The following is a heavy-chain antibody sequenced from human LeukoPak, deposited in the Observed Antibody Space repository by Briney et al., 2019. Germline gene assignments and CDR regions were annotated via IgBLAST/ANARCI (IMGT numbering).Heavy chain of an antibody. Sequence: GASVKVSCKASGYTFTSYDINWVRQAPGQGLEWMGWMNPNSGNTGYAQKFQGRVTMTRNTSISTAYMELSSLRSEDTAVYYCARGRSRFWSGPSAFDPWGQGTLVTVSS. CDR3: ARGRSRFWSGPSAFDP. D-gene: IGHD3-3*01. CDR2: MNPNSGNT. J-gene: IGHJ5*02. V-gene: IGHV1-8*01. CDR1: GYTFTSYD.